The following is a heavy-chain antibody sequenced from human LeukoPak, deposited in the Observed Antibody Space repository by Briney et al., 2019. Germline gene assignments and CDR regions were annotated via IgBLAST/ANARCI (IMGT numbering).Heavy chain of an antibody. CDR2: IYTSGST. CDR3: ARIGYGSSGYFFDY. D-gene: IGHD3-22*01. V-gene: IGHV4-4*07. CDR1: GGSISSYY. J-gene: IGHJ4*02. Sequence: PSETLSLTCTVSGGSISSYYWSWIRQPAGKGLEWFGRIYTSGSTNYNPSLKSRVTMSVDTSKNQFSLKLSSVTAADTAVYYCARIGYGSSGYFFDYWGQGTLVTVSS.